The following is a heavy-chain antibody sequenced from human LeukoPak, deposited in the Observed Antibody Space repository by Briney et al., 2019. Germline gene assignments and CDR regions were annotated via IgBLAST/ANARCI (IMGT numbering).Heavy chain of an antibody. CDR3: AKDGRATISYYFDY. Sequence: GGSLRLSCAASGFTFDDYAMHWVRPAPGKGLEWASGISWNSGNIYYEDSVKGRFTISRDNSKNTLYLQMNSLGAEDTAVYYCAKDGRATISYYFDYWGQGTLVTVSS. CDR1: GFTFDDYA. CDR2: ISWNSGNI. D-gene: IGHD5-24*01. J-gene: IGHJ4*02. V-gene: IGHV3-9*01.